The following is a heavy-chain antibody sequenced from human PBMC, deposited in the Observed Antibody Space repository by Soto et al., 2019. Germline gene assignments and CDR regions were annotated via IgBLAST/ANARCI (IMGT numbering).Heavy chain of an antibody. Sequence: ASVKVSCKASGYTFTSYGISWVRQAPGQGLEWMGWISAYNGNTNYAQKLQGRVTMTTDKSTSTAYMELRSLRSDDTAVYYCARDLGDYIWGSYRADDAFDIWGQGTMVTVSS. CDR1: GYTFTSYG. CDR2: ISAYNGNT. J-gene: IGHJ3*02. D-gene: IGHD3-16*02. CDR3: ARDLGDYIWGSYRADDAFDI. V-gene: IGHV1-18*01.